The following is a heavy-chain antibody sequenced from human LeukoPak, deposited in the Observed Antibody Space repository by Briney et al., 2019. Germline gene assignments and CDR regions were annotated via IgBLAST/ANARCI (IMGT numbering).Heavy chain of an antibody. CDR2: ISGSGGST. V-gene: IGHV3-23*01. J-gene: IGHJ4*02. CDR1: GFTFSTYA. CDR3: AKSPLGTLYFDY. Sequence: PGGSLRLSCAASGFTFSTYAMSWVRQAPGKGLEWVSSISGSGGSTYYADSVKGRFTISRDNSKNTLYLQMNSLRAEDTAVYYCAKSPLGTLYFDYWGQGTLVTVSS. D-gene: IGHD1-1*01.